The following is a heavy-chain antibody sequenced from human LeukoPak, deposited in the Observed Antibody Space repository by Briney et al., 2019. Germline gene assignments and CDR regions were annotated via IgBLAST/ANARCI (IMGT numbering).Heavy chain of an antibody. V-gene: IGHV3-49*03. CDR1: GFTFGDYA. CDR2: IRSRAYGGTT. CDR3: TRAGGSGSYTPFDY. Sequence: PGGSLRLSCTASGFTFGDYAMSWFRQAPGKGLEWVGFIRSRAYGGTTEYAASVKGRFTISRDDSKSIAYLQMNSLKTEDTAVYYCTRAGGSGSYTPFDYWGQGTLVTVSS. D-gene: IGHD1-26*01. J-gene: IGHJ4*02.